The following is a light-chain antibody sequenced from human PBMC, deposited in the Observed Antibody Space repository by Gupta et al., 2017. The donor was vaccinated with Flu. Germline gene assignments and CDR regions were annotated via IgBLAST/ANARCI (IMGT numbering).Light chain of an antibody. J-gene: IGLJ3*02. CDR3: NSRDSSGNHLGV. CDR2: GKN. CDR1: SLRSYY. Sequence: SSELPQDPAVSVALGQTVRITCQGDSLRSYYASWYRQKPGQAPVLVIYGKNNRPSGIPDRFSGSSSGNTASLTITGAQAEDEADYYCNSRDSSGNHLGVFGGGTKLTVL. V-gene: IGLV3-19*01.